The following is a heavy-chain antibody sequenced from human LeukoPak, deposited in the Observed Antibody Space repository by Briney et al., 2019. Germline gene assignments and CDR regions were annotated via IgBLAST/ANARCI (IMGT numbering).Heavy chain of an antibody. CDR2: IYHSGST. Sequence: PSETLSLTCAVSGGSISSSNWWSWVRQPPGKGLEWIGEIYHSGSTNYNPSLKSRVTISVDKSKNQFSLKLSSVTAADTAAYYCARVGYSYGSDYYYGMDVWGQGTTVTVSS. CDR1: GGSISSSNW. D-gene: IGHD5-18*01. CDR3: ARVGYSYGSDYYYGMDV. V-gene: IGHV4-4*02. J-gene: IGHJ6*02.